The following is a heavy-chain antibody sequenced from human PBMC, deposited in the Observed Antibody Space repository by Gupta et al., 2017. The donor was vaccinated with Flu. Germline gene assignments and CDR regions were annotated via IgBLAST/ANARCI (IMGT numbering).Heavy chain of an antibody. CDR3: ARPYDGSEGSMDV. CDR2: ISAYNGNK. D-gene: IGHD3-10*01. J-gene: IGHJ6*02. Sequence: QVQLVQSGAEVKKPGASVKVSCKASGYTFTSYGISWVRQAPGQGLEWMGWISAYNGNKNYAQKLQGIVTMTTDTSTRTAYMELRSLGSDDTAVYYCARPYDGSEGSMDVWGQGTTVTVSS. CDR1: GYTFTSYG. V-gene: IGHV1-18*01.